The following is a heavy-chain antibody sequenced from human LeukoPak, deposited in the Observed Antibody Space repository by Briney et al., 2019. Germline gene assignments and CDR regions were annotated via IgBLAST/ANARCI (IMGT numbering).Heavy chain of an antibody. CDR2: INHSGST. Sequence: SETLSLTCAVYGGSFSGYYWSWIRQPPRKGLERIGEINHSGSTNYNPSLKSRVTISVDTSKNQFSLKLSSVTAADTAVYYCARDSYSSSSIDYWGQGTLVTVSS. D-gene: IGHD6-6*01. CDR1: GGSFSGYY. V-gene: IGHV4-34*01. CDR3: ARDSYSSSSIDY. J-gene: IGHJ4*02.